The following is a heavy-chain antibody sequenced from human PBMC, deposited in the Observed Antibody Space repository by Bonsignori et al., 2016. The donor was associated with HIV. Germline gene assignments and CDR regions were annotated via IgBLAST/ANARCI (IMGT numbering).Heavy chain of an antibody. CDR2: IYSGGTT. J-gene: IGHJ4*02. Sequence: GGSLRLSCAASGFTVSSNYMSWVRQAPGKGLEWVSVIYSGGTTYYADSVKGRFTISRDSSKNTLYLQMRSLSAEDTAVFYCVRHSWLAAAAPFDYWGPGSLVTVSS. V-gene: IGHV3-53*01. CDR3: VRHSWLAAAAPFDY. D-gene: IGHD2-2*01. CDR1: GFTVSSNY.